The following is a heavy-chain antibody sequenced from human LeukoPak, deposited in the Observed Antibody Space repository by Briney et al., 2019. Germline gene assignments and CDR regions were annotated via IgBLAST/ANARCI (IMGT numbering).Heavy chain of an antibody. Sequence: GGSLRLSCAASGFTFSTYWMSWVRQAPGKGLEWVANIKEDGSEINYADSVRGRFTISRDNAKNSLYLQMNSLRAEDTAVYYCAKGITMVRGVPDYWGQGTLVTVSS. CDR2: IKEDGSEI. J-gene: IGHJ4*02. CDR1: GFTFSTYW. V-gene: IGHV3-7*02. D-gene: IGHD3-10*01. CDR3: AKGITMVRGVPDY.